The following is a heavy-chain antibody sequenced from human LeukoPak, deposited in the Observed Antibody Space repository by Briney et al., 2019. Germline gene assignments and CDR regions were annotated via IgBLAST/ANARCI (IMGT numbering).Heavy chain of an antibody. J-gene: IGHJ4*02. CDR1: GFTFSSYE. CDR3: ARLDYSRVYVY. Sequence: GGSLRLSCAASGFTFSSYEMNWVRQAPGKGLEWVANIHKDGSETYFVDSVKGRFTMSRDNAENSLSLQMSSLKAEDTAIYYCARLDYSRVYVYWGQGTLVTVSS. V-gene: IGHV3-7*01. CDR2: IHKDGSET. D-gene: IGHD4-11*01.